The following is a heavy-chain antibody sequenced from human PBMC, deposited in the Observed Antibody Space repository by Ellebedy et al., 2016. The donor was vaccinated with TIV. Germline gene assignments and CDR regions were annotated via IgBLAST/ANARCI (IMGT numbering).Heavy chain of an antibody. CDR3: ARGSGARGSDYAFDI. V-gene: IGHV1-18*01. J-gene: IGHJ3*02. Sequence: ASVKVSXXASGYTFTNYGFSWVRQAPGQGLEWMGWISAYNGNTYYVQRLQGRVTMTTDTSTRTAYMELRSLTSDDTAVYYCARGSGARGSDYAFDIWGQGTMVTVSS. D-gene: IGHD1-26*01. CDR2: ISAYNGNT. CDR1: GYTFTNYG.